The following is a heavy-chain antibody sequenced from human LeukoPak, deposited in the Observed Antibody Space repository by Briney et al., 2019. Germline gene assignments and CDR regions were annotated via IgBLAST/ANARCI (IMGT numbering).Heavy chain of an antibody. CDR3: ARGYSRMVRGARCYYYMDV. D-gene: IGHD3-10*01. CDR2: IIPIFGTA. J-gene: IGHJ6*03. Sequence: GASVKVSCKASGGTFSSYAISWVRQAPGQGLEWMGGIIPIFGTANYAQKFQGRVTITADESTSTAYMELSSLRSEDTAVYYCARGYSRMVRGARCYYYMDVWGKGTTVTISS. CDR1: GGTFSSYA. V-gene: IGHV1-69*13.